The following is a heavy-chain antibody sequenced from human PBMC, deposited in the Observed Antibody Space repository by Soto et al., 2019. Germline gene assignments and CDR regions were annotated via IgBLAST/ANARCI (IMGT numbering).Heavy chain of an antibody. CDR3: ARRYGYSFDY. Sequence: PSETLSLTCAVSGYSISSSNWWGWIRQPPGKGLEWIGYIYYSGTTYYNPSLKSRVTISVDTSKNQFSLKLSSVTAADTAVYYCARRYGYSFDYWGQGTLVTVSS. J-gene: IGHJ4*02. CDR1: GYSISSSNW. D-gene: IGHD1-1*01. CDR2: IYYSGTT. V-gene: IGHV4-28*01.